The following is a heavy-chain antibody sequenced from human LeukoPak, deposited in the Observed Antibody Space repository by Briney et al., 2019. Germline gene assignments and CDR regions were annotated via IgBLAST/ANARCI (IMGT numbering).Heavy chain of an antibody. Sequence: GSLRLSCAASGFTFSTYTMNWVRQAPGKGLEWVSSISSSSTYIYYADSVRGRFTISRDNAKNSLYLQLNSLRAEDTAVYYCARDGGGPFDYWGQGTLVTVSS. CDR3: ARDGGGPFDY. V-gene: IGHV3-21*01. CDR1: GFTFSTYT. D-gene: IGHD3-3*01. CDR2: ISSSSTYI. J-gene: IGHJ4*02.